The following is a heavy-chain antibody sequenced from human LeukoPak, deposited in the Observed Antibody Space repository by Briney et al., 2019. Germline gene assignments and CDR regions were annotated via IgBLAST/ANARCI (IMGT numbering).Heavy chain of an antibody. Sequence: GGSLRLSCAASGFTVSSNYMSWVRQAPGKGLEWVSVIYSGGSTYYADSVKGRFTISRDNPKNSLYLQMNSLRAEDTAVYYCASSSGWFIGLDYWGQGTLVTVSS. V-gene: IGHV3-66*01. CDR1: GFTVSSNY. CDR2: IYSGGST. CDR3: ASSSGWFIGLDY. D-gene: IGHD6-19*01. J-gene: IGHJ4*02.